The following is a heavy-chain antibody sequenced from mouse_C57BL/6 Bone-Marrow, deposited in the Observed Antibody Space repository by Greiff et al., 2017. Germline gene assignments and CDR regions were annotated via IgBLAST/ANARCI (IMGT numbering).Heavy chain of an antibody. Sequence: QVQLQQSGPELVKPGASVKISCKASGYSFTSYYIHWVKQRPGQGLEWIGWIYPGSGNTKYNEKFKGKATLTADTSSRTDYMQLRSLKSEDSAVYYCARSLLRLLAYWGQGTLVTVSA. CDR3: ARSLLRLLAY. D-gene: IGHD1-2*01. J-gene: IGHJ3*01. CDR2: IYPGSGNT. V-gene: IGHV1-66*01. CDR1: GYSFTSYY.